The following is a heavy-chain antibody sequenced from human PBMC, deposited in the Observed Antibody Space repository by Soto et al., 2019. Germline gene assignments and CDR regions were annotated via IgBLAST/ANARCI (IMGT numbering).Heavy chain of an antibody. CDR3: ARDGFRYSSSWFDY. Sequence: GGSLRLSCAASGFTFGDYTMHWVRQAPGKGLEWVSLIDWDGGSTYYADSVKGRFTISRDNSKNSLYLQMNSLRTEDTAFYYCARDGFRYSSSWFDYWGQGTLVTVSS. CDR1: GFTFGDYT. V-gene: IGHV3-43*01. J-gene: IGHJ4*02. D-gene: IGHD6-6*01. CDR2: IDWDGGST.